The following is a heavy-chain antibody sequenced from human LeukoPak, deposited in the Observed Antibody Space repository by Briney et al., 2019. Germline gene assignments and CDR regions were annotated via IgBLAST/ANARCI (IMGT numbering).Heavy chain of an antibody. Sequence: GGSLRLSCADSGFTFSSHWMSWVRQAPGKGLEWVANIKQDGSEIYYLDSVKGRFTISRDNAKNSLYLQMNSLRVEDTAVYYCTRPGYGAFDIWGQGTMVTVSS. J-gene: IGHJ3*02. CDR2: IKQDGSEI. CDR3: TRPGYGAFDI. V-gene: IGHV3-7*01. CDR1: GFTFSSHW. D-gene: IGHD2-15*01.